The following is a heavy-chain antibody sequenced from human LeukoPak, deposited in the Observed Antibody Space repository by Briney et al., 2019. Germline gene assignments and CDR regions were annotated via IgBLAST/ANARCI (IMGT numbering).Heavy chain of an antibody. J-gene: IGHJ4*02. D-gene: IGHD3-10*01. CDR3: ARYQRGSSGSIPLFDY. Sequence: SETLSLTCTVSGGSISSSSYYWGWIRQPPGKGLEWIGSIYYSGSTYYNPSLKSRVTISVDTSKNQFSLKLSSVTAADTAVYYCARYQRGSSGSIPLFDYWGQGTLVTVSS. CDR2: IYYSGST. V-gene: IGHV4-39*07. CDR1: GGSISSSSYY.